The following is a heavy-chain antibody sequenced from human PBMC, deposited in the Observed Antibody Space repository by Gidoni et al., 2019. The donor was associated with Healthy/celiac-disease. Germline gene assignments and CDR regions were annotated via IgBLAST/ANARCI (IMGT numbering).Heavy chain of an antibody. CDR1: GFTFSSYA. CDR2: ISGSGGST. CDR3: AKEDTAMVMDYYYGMDV. D-gene: IGHD5-18*01. J-gene: IGHJ6*02. Sequence: EVQLLESGGGLVQPGGSLRLSCAASGFTFSSYAMGWVRQAPGKGLEWGSAISGSGGSTYYADSVKGRFTISRDNSKNTLYLQMNSLRAEDTAVYYCAKEDTAMVMDYYYGMDVWGQGTTVTVSS. V-gene: IGHV3-23*01.